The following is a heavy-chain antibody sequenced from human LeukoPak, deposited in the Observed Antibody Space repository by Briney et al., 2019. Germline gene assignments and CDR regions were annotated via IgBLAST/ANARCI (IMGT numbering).Heavy chain of an antibody. CDR3: ARDRVSMYSFDY. CDR2: IFHSGST. J-gene: IGHJ4*02. D-gene: IGHD6-13*01. CDR1: GYSISSGYY. V-gene: IGHV4-38-2*02. Sequence: SETLSLTCAVSGYSISSGYYWGWIRQPPRKGLEWIGSIFHSGSTHYNPSLKSRVTISVDTSKNQVSLRLSSVTAADTAVYYCARDRVSMYSFDYWGQGTLVTVSS.